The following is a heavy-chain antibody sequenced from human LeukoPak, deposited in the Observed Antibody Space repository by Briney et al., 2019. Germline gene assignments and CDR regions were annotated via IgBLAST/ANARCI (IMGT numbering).Heavy chain of an antibody. CDR3: AKPARTDAFDI. V-gene: IGHV3-23*01. J-gene: IGHJ3*02. D-gene: IGHD1-14*01. CDR2: ITGSGSGT. Sequence: GGSLRLSCAAPGFTFSSYAMSSVRQAPGKGLEWVSGITGSGSGTYYADSVKGQFTISRDNSKNTLYLQMNSLRAEDTAVYYCAKPARTDAFDIWGQGTMITVSS. CDR1: GFTFSSYA.